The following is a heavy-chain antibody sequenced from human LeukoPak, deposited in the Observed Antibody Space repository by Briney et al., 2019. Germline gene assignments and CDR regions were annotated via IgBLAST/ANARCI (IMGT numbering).Heavy chain of an antibody. CDR1: GGSFGGYY. Sequence: SETLSLTCAVYGGSFGGYYWSWIRQPPGKGLEWIGEINHSGSTNYNPSLKSRVTISVDTSKNQFSLKLSSVTAADTAVYYCASRTRFPLRFFDYWGQGTLVTVSS. V-gene: IGHV4-34*01. CDR3: ASRTRFPLRFFDY. J-gene: IGHJ4*02. D-gene: IGHD3-3*01. CDR2: INHSGST.